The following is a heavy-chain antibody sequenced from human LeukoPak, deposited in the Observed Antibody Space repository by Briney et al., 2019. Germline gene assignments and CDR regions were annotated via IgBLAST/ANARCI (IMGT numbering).Heavy chain of an antibody. CDR2: INPNSGGT. V-gene: IGHV1-2*02. J-gene: IGHJ4*02. Sequence: ASVKVSCKASGYTFTSYGISWVRQAPGQGLEWMGWINPNSGGTNYAQKFQGRVTMTRDTSISTAYMELSRLRSDDTAVYYCARGHQSRPFDYWGQGTLVTVSS. CDR1: GYTFTSYG. CDR3: ARGHQSRPFDY. D-gene: IGHD2-2*01.